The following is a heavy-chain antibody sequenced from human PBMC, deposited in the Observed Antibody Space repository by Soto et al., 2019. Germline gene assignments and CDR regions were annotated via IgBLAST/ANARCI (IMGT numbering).Heavy chain of an antibody. CDR1: GFTFSSYS. CDR3: ARDVGTAMMRENFDY. V-gene: IGHV3-48*02. Sequence: GGSLRLSCAASGFTFSSYSMNWVRQAPGKGLEWVSYISSSSSTIYYADSVKGRFTISRDNAKNSLYLQMNSLRDEDTAVYYCARDVGTAMMRENFDYWGQGTLVTVSS. CDR2: ISSSSSTI. D-gene: IGHD1-26*01. J-gene: IGHJ4*02.